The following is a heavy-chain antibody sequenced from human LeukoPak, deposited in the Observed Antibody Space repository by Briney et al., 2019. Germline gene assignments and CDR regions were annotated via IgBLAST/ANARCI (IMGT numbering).Heavy chain of an antibody. CDR2: IIPIFGTA. J-gene: IGHJ6*02. Sequence: GASVKVSFKASGYTFSIYAMNWVRQAPGRGLEWVGWIIPIFGTANYAQKFQGRVTITADESPSTAYMELSSLRSEDTAVYYCARVNRGDLSNHLYYYYYYGMDVWGQGTTVTVSS. V-gene: IGHV1-69*13. D-gene: IGHD1-14*01. CDR1: GYTFSIYA. CDR3: ARVNRGDLSNHLYYYYYYGMDV.